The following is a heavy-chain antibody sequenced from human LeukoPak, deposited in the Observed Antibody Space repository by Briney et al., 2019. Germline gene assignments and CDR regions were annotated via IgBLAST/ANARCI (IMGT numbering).Heavy chain of an antibody. D-gene: IGHD2-2*01. CDR3: ARVQGYCSSTSCHDY. Sequence: GASVKVSCKASGYTFTSYGISWVRQAPGQGLEWMGWISAYNGNTNYAQKLQGRVTMTTDTFTSTAYMELRSLRSDDTAVYYCARVQGYCSSTSCHDYWGQGTLVTVSS. V-gene: IGHV1-18*01. CDR2: ISAYNGNT. J-gene: IGHJ4*02. CDR1: GYTFTSYG.